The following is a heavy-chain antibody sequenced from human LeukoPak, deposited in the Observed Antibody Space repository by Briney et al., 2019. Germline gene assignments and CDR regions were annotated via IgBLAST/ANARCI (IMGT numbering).Heavy chain of an antibody. J-gene: IGHJ4*02. D-gene: IGHD1-26*01. CDR2: INPNSGGT. V-gene: IGHV1-2*06. CDR3: ARADSNNWDAKYYFDY. CDR1: GYTFTGYY. Sequence: ASVKVSCKTSGYTFTGYYIHWVRQAPGQGLEWMGRINPNSGGTNYAQKFQGRVTMTRDTSITTAYMELSRLRSGDTAVYYCARADSNNWDAKYYFDYWGQGALVTVSS.